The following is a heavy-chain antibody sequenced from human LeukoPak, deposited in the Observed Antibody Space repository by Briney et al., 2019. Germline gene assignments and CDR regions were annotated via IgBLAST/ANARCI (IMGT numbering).Heavy chain of an antibody. CDR2: INPNSGGT. D-gene: IGHD6-6*01. CDR1: GYTFTGYY. CDR3: ARDYSAQIAARPPVNWFDP. J-gene: IGHJ5*02. V-gene: IGHV1-2*02. Sequence: ASVKVSCKASGYTFTGYYMHWVRQAPGQGLEWMGWINPNSGGTNYAQKFQGRATMTRDTSISTAYMELSRLRSDDTAVYYCARDYSAQIAARPPVNWFDPWGQGTLVTVSS.